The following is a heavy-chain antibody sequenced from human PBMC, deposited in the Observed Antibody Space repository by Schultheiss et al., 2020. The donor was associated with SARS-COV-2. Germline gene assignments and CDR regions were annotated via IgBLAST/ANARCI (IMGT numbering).Heavy chain of an antibody. J-gene: IGHJ4*02. CDR1: GFTFSDYY. CDR2: VRNKAKRHTT. CDR3: VKVPLDY. V-gene: IGHV3-72*01. Sequence: GESLKISCAASGFTFSDYYMDWVRQAPGKGLEWIGRVRNKAKRHTTEYAASVRGRFTISRDYSQNSLYLQMNSLKTEDTAVYYCVKVPLDYWGQGTLVTVSS.